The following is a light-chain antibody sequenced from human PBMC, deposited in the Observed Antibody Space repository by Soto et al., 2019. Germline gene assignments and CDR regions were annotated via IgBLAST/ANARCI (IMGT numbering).Light chain of an antibody. J-gene: IGKJ5*01. CDR3: QQRDNWPPSIT. CDR2: DAS. Sequence: EIVLTQSPATLSLSPGERATLSCRASQSVGTYLAWYQQKPGQAPSLLIHDASIRATGIPPRFSGSGSGTDFTLTISSLEPEDFAVYYCQQRDNWPPSITFGQGTRLEIK. CDR1: QSVGTY. V-gene: IGKV3-11*01.